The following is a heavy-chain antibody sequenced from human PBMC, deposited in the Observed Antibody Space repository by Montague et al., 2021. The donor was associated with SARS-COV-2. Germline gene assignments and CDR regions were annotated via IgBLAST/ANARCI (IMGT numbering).Heavy chain of an antibody. Sequence: SETLSLTCAVYGGSFSGYYWSWIRQPPGKGLEWIGEINHSGSTNYNPSLKSRVTISVDTSKNQFSLELTSVTAPDTAVYYCARDRRGMALAGRAYYYYMDVWGKGTTVTVSS. CDR1: GGSFSGYY. J-gene: IGHJ6*03. D-gene: IGHD6-19*01. CDR2: INHSGST. V-gene: IGHV4-34*01. CDR3: ARDRRGMALAGRAYYYYMDV.